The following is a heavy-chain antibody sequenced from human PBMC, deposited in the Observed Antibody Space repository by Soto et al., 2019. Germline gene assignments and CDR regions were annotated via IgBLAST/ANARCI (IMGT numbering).Heavy chain of an antibody. CDR2: ISAYNGNT. CDR3: ARDIVVVPAANPYYYYYMDV. V-gene: IGHV1-18*01. J-gene: IGHJ6*03. Sequence: ASVKVSCKASGYTFPSYGISWVRQAPGQGLEWMGWISAYNGNTNYAQKLQGRVTMTTDTSTSTAYMELRSLRSDDTAVYYCARDIVVVPAANPYYYYYMDVWAKGTTVNV. D-gene: IGHD2-2*01. CDR1: GYTFPSYG.